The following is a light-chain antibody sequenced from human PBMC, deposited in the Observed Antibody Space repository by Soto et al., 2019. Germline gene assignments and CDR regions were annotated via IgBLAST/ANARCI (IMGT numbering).Light chain of an antibody. V-gene: IGKV2-28*01. J-gene: IGKJ2*01. CDR1: QSLLHTNGYKY. CDR3: MQALQTPYT. Sequence: DIVMTQSPLSLSVTPGEPASISCRSSQSLLHTNGYKYLDWYLQRPGQSPHLLIYLGSNRASGVPARFSGSGSGTDFTLKISRVEAEDVGVYYCMQALQTPYTFGQGTKLEIK. CDR2: LGS.